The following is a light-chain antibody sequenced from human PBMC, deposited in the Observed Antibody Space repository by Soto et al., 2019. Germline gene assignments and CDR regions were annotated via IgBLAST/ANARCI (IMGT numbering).Light chain of an antibody. V-gene: IGKV3-15*01. CDR1: QSLTGN. Sequence: EIVMTQSPATLSVSPGERATLSCRASQSLTGNLTWYQQKPGQAPRLLLYDASPRATGIPARFSGSGSGTEFTLTISSLQSEDFAVYYCQQYNNWPLTFGGGTKVDIK. CDR2: DAS. J-gene: IGKJ4*01. CDR3: QQYNNWPLT.